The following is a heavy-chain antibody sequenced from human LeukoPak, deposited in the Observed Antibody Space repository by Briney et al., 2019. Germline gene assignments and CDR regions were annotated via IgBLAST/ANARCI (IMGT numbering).Heavy chain of an antibody. V-gene: IGHV4-38-2*01. J-gene: IGHJ4*02. Sequence: SETLSLTCDVSGYSITSTYWWGRIRQTPGRGLEWIGSLHHSGSTSYSPSLKSRVTISVDTSKNQFSLRLSSVTAADTAVYYCARVGGDDSTGHYSVDYWGQGTLVTVSS. CDR1: GYSITSTYW. CDR2: LHHSGST. D-gene: IGHD3-22*01. CDR3: ARVGGDDSTGHYSVDY.